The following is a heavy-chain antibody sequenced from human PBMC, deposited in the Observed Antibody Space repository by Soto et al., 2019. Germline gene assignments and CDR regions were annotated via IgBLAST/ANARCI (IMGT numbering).Heavy chain of an antibody. J-gene: IGHJ3*02. CDR1: GFTFDDYA. V-gene: IGHV3-9*01. CDR2: ISWNSGSI. Sequence: SLKISCAASGFTFDDYAMHWVWQAPGKGLEWVSGISWNSGSIGYADSVKGRFTISRDNAKNSLYLQMNSLRAEDTALYYCATDLRPHVRGFHIWRQETMVTVSS. CDR3: ATDLRPHVRGFHI.